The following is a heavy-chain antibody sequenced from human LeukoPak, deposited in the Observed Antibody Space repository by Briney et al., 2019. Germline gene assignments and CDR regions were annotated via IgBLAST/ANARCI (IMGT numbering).Heavy chain of an antibody. CDR1: GASISSYY. CDR2: IYSSGST. V-gene: IGHV4-59*01. D-gene: IGHD3-3*01. Sequence: NPSETLSLTCTVSGASISSYYWSWIRQPPGKGLEWIGYIYSSGSTNYNPSLKSRVTISVDTSKNQFSLKLSSVTAADTAVYYCARAPVTPFWSGYYTSDYYYYMDVWGKGTTVTVSS. J-gene: IGHJ6*03. CDR3: ARAPVTPFWSGYYTSDYYYYMDV.